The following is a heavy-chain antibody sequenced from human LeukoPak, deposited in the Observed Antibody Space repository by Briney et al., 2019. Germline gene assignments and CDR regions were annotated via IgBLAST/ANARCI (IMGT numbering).Heavy chain of an antibody. CDR2: ISGSGDNT. CDR3: AKGSGYDTDFDY. CDR1: GFTLSTYV. Sequence: GGLRLSCAASGFTLSTYVMSWVRQAPGKGLEWVSGISGSGDNTYYADSVKGRFTISRDNSKNTLYLQMNSLRAEDTAVYYCAKGSGYDTDFDYWGQGTLVSVSS. V-gene: IGHV3-23*01. J-gene: IGHJ4*02. D-gene: IGHD5-12*01.